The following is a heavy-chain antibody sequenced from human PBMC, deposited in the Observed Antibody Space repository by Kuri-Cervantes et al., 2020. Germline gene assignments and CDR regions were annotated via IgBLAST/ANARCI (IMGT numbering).Heavy chain of an antibody. V-gene: IGHV3-11*01. CDR3: ARVTPSTMVTLWSYYYYGMDV. Sequence: GGSLRLSCAASGSTFSDYYMSWIRQAPGKGLEWVSYISSSGSTIYYADSVKGRFTISRDNAKNSLYLQMNSLRAEDTAVYYCARVTPSTMVTLWSYYYYGMDVWGQGTLVTVSS. D-gene: IGHD4-23*01. J-gene: IGHJ6*02. CDR1: GSTFSDYY. CDR2: ISSSGSTI.